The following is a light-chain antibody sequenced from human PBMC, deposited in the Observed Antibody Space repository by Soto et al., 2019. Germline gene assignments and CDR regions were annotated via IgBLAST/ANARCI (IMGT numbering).Light chain of an antibody. CDR3: QHYGHALWA. V-gene: IGKV3-20*01. J-gene: IGKJ1*01. CDR1: QSVTSDY. Sequence: EVVVTQSPGTLSLSPGERATLSCRASQSVTSDYLAWYQQKPGQSPRLLMSGASRRATGVPDRFSGSGSWTYFTLTISRLEPEDFAVYYCQHYGHALWAFGQGTKVDIK. CDR2: GAS.